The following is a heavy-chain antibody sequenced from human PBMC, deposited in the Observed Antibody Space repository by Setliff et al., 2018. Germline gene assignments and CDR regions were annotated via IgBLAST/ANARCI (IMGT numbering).Heavy chain of an antibody. D-gene: IGHD1-1*01. CDR3: ARGSTGIYDP. V-gene: IGHV4-39*07. CDR1: GGSINSMSYY. CDR2: IYHSGSS. Sequence: SETLSLTCTVSGGSINSMSYYWGWIRQPPGKGLEWIGSIYHSGSSYYNPSLRSRVTISVDTSKNQFSLKMTSVTAADTAIYYCARGSTGIYDPWGQGILVTVSS. J-gene: IGHJ5*02.